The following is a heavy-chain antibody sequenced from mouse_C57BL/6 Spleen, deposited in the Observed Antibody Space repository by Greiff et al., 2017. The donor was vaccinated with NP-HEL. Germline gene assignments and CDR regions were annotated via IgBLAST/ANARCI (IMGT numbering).Heavy chain of an antibody. D-gene: IGHD5-1*01. J-gene: IGHJ1*03. CDR3: AREGVPSSYFDV. CDR2: ISSGSSTI. CDR1: GFTFSDYG. V-gene: IGHV5-17*01. Sequence: EVKVEESGGGLVKPGGSLKLSCAASGFTFSDYGMHWVGQAPEKGLEWVAYISSGSSTIYYADTVKGRFTISRDNAKNTRILQMTSLRSEDTAMYYCAREGVPSSYFDVWGTGTTVTVSS.